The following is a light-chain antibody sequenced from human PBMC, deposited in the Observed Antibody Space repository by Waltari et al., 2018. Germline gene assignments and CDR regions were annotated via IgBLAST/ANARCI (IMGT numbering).Light chain of an antibody. CDR3: QQYNNWPWT. J-gene: IGKJ1*01. CDR2: GAS. CDR1: QSVSSN. Sequence: EIVMTQSPATLSVSPGDRATLSCRASQSVSSNLAWYQQKPGQAPSLLIYGASTRATGIPARFSGSGSGTEFTLTISSLQSEDFAVYYCQQYNNWPWTFGQGTKVEIK. V-gene: IGKV3-15*01.